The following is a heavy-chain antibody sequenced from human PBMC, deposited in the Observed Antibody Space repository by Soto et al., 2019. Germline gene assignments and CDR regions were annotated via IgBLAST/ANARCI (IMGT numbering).Heavy chain of an antibody. Sequence: QVQLVESGGGVVQPGRSLRLSCAASGFTFSSYGMHWVRQAPGKGLEWVAVISYDGSNKYYADSVKGRFTISRDNSKNTLYLQMNSLRAEDTAVYYCAKRLGDYGDCGQVDAFDIWGQGTMVTVSS. CDR1: GFTFSSYG. V-gene: IGHV3-30*18. D-gene: IGHD4-17*01. CDR2: ISYDGSNK. J-gene: IGHJ3*02. CDR3: AKRLGDYGDCGQVDAFDI.